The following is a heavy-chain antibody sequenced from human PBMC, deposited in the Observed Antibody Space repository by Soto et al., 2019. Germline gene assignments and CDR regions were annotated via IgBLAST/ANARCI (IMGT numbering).Heavy chain of an antibody. Sequence: AASVKASCKASGGTFSSYAISWVRQAPGQGLEWMGGIIPIFGTANYAQKFQGRVTITADESTSTAYMELSSLRSEDTAVYYCAREGEGSSSPGNWFDPWGQGTLVTVSS. CDR2: IIPIFGTA. CDR1: GGTFSSYA. CDR3: AREGEGSSSPGNWFDP. V-gene: IGHV1-69*13. J-gene: IGHJ5*02. D-gene: IGHD6-6*01.